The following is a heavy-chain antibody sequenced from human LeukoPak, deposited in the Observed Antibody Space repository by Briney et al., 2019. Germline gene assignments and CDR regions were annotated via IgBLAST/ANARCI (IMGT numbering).Heavy chain of an antibody. CDR3: ARVARWIYSNYGVWFDP. CDR2: INHSVST. V-gene: IGHV4-34*01. D-gene: IGHD4-11*01. J-gene: IGHJ5*02. CDR1: GGSFSGYS. Sequence: SSETLSLTCAVYGGSFSGYSWSWIRQPPGKGLEWIGEINHSVSTNYNPSFKSRVTISVDTSKNQFSLKLTSVTAADTAVYYCARVARWIYSNYGVWFDPWGQGTLVTVSS.